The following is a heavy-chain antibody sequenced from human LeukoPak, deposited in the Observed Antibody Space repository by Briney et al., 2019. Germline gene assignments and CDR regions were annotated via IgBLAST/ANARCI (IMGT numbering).Heavy chain of an antibody. D-gene: IGHD3-22*01. CDR2: ISYDGRNI. CDR1: GFIFDNYG. CDR3: AKEYDPRGYSFLPGC. V-gene: IGHV3-30*18. Sequence: GGSLRLSCAASGFIFDNYGLHWVRQAPGKGLEWVSVISYDGRNIYYADSVKGRFTISRDNSKNTLYLQMNSLRAEDTAVCYCAKEYDPRGYSFLPGCWGQGTLVTVSS. J-gene: IGHJ4*02.